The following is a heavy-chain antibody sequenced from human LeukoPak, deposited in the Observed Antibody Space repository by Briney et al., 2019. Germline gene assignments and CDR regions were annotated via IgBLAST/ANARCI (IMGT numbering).Heavy chain of an antibody. D-gene: IGHD6-19*01. CDR3: AREPTYTNSWYTTCDY. CDR1: RFTFCNYN. Sequence: GGSLRLSCAASRFTFCNYNMHWVRQATGKGLEWISYITGSSSTVYYADSVKGRFTISRDNAKSSLYLQMSSLRAEDTAVYYCAREPTYTNSWYTTCDYWGQGTLVTVSS. CDR2: ITGSSSTV. V-gene: IGHV3-48*01. J-gene: IGHJ4*02.